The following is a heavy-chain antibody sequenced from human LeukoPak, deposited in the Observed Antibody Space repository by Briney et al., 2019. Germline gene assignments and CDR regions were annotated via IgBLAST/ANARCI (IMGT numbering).Heavy chain of an antibody. Sequence: PSETLSLTCTVSGGSISSGSYYWSRIRQPARKGLEWIGRIYTSGSTNYNPSLKSRVTISVDTSKNQFSLKLSSVTAADTAVYYCARSGYSSSWAADYWGQGTLVTVSS. V-gene: IGHV4-61*02. CDR1: GGSISSGSYY. J-gene: IGHJ4*02. CDR2: IYTSGST. CDR3: ARSGYSSSWAADY. D-gene: IGHD6-6*01.